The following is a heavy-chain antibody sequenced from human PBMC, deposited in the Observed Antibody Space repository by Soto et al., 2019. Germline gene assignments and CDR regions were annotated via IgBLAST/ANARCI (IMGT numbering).Heavy chain of an antibody. V-gene: IGHV3-30*18. D-gene: IGHD2-2*01. CDR2: ISYDGSNR. CDR1: GFTFDTYG. Sequence: GGSLRLSCVASGFTFDTYGMHWVRQAPGKGLEWVAVISYDGSNRYYADSVKGRFTISRDNSKNTLYLQMNSLRSEDTAVYYCAKDHIVAAAPDYWGQGTLVTVSS. J-gene: IGHJ4*02. CDR3: AKDHIVAAAPDY.